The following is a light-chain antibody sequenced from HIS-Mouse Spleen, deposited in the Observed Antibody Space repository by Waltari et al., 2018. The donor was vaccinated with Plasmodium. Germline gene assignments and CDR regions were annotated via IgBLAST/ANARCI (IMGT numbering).Light chain of an antibody. CDR1: ALPKKY. CDR2: EDS. V-gene: IGLV3-10*01. J-gene: IGLJ3*02. CDR3: YSTDSSGNHRV. Sequence: SYELTQPPSVSVSPGQTARITCSGDALPKKYAYWYQQKSGPAPVLVIYEDSKRPSGFPEGFSGSSSGTMATLTISGAQVEDEADYYCYSTDSSGNHRVFGGGTKLTVL.